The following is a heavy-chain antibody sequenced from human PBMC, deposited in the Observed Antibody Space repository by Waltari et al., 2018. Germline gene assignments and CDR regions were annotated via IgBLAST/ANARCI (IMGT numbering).Heavy chain of an antibody. D-gene: IGHD2-2*02. CDR2: INTQNGST. CDR3: ARTCISAACYMIY. V-gene: IGHV1-18*01. J-gene: IGHJ4*02. CDR1: GYPFPRRG. Sequence: QVQLVQSGGEMKEPGASVKVSCKASGYPFPRRGINWVRQAPGKGLEWMGWINTQNGSTNYAQNLQGRVTMTADTSTTTAYMELRSLKSDDTAIYYCARTCISAACYMIYWGQGTLVTVSA.